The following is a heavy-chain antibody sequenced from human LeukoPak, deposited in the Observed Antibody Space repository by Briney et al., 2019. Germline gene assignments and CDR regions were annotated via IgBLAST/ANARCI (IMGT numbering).Heavy chain of an antibody. V-gene: IGHV3-9*01. CDR3: AKDNRSRYLAKGSYNWFDP. J-gene: IGHJ5*02. CDR1: GFTFDDYA. CDR2: ISWNSGSI. D-gene: IGHD6-13*01. Sequence: QPGRSLRLSCAASGFTFDDYAMHWVRQAPGKGLEWVSGISWNSGSIGYADSVKGRFTISRDNAKNSLYLQMNSLRAEDTALYYCAKDNRSRYLAKGSYNWFDPWGQGTLVTVSS.